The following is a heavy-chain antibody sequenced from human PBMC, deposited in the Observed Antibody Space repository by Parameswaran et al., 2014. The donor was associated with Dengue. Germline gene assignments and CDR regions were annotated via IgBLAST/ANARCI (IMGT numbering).Heavy chain of an antibody. D-gene: IGHD3-3*01. CDR2: INPNSGGT. V-gene: IGHV1-2*02. CDR3: ARGNDFWSGGGGGY. Sequence: QAPGQGLEWMGWINPNSGGTNYAQKFQGRVTMTRDTSISTAYMELSRLRSDDTAVYYCARGNDFWSGGGGGYWGQGTLVTVSS. J-gene: IGHJ4*02.